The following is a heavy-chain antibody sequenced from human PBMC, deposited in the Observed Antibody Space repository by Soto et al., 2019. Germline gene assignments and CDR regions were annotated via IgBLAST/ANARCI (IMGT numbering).Heavy chain of an antibody. D-gene: IGHD3-22*01. Sequence: XVSLRLSCAASGFTFSNYAMSWVRQAAGKGLEWVSGIGGRGTSSYYADSVKGRFAISRDNSYNTLFLQLHSLRAEDTAVYYCAKSRYADSSGDYYDFWGQGTRVTVSS. V-gene: IGHV3-23*01. CDR3: AKSRYADSSGDYYDF. CDR2: IGGRGTSS. J-gene: IGHJ4*02. CDR1: GFTFSNYA.